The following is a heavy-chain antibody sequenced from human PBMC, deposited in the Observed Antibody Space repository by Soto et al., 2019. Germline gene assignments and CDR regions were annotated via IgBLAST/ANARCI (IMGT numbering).Heavy chain of an antibody. V-gene: IGHV3-23*01. D-gene: IGHD2-2*01. CDR2: ISGSGGST. J-gene: IGHJ5*02. Sequence: EVQLLESGGGLVQPGGSLRLSCAASGFTFSSYAMSWVRQAPGKGLEWVSAISGSGGSTYYADSVKGRFTISRDNSKNTLYLQMNSLRAQDTAVYYCAKDPVNKYCSSTSCSNWFDPWGQGTLVTVSS. CDR3: AKDPVNKYCSSTSCSNWFDP. CDR1: GFTFSSYA.